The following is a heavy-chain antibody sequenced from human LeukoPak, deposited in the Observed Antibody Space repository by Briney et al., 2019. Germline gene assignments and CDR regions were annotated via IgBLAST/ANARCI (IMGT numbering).Heavy chain of an antibody. D-gene: IGHD3-3*01. Sequence: SETLSLTCTVSGGSISSHYWSWIRQPPGKGLEWIGYIYYSGSTNYNPSLKSRVTISVDTSKNQFSLKLSSVTAADTAVNYCASLYYDFWSGYSAYYMDVWGKGTTVTVSS. CDR2: IYYSGST. CDR1: GGSISSHY. J-gene: IGHJ6*03. V-gene: IGHV4-59*11. CDR3: ASLYYDFWSGYSAYYMDV.